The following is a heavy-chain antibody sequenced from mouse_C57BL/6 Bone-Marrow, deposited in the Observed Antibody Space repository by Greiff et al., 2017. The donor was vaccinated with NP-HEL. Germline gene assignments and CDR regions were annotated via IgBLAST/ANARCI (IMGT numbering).Heavy chain of an antibody. CDR3: ASIYYYGSSYAMDY. CDR1: GYTFTSYW. CDR2: IYPGSGST. J-gene: IGHJ4*01. D-gene: IGHD1-1*01. Sequence: QVQLQQSGAELVKPGASVKMSCKASGYTFTSYWITWVKQRPGQGLEWIGDIYPGSGSTNYNEKFKSKATLTVDTSSSTAYMQLSSLTSEDSAVYYCASIYYYGSSYAMDYWGQGTSVTVSS. V-gene: IGHV1-55*01.